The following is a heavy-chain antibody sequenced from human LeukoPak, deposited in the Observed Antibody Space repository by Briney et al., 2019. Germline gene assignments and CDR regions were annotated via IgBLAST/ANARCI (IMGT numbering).Heavy chain of an antibody. J-gene: IGHJ4*02. V-gene: IGHV3-21*01. D-gene: IGHD6-19*01. CDR2: ISSSSSYI. CDR1: GFTFSSYS. CDR3: ARWSIAVAGTFDY. Sequence: GGSLRLSCAASGFTFSSYSMNWVRQAPGKGLEWVSSISSSSSYIYYADSVKGRFTISRDNAKNSLYLQMNSLRAEDTAVYYCARWSIAVAGTFDYWGQGTLVTVSS.